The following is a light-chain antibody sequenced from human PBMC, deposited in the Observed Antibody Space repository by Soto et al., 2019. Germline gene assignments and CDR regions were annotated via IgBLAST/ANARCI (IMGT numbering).Light chain of an antibody. CDR2: GAS. Sequence: EIVMTQSPATLSVSPGERATLSCRASQSVIGNLAWYQQKPGQAPRLLIYGASTRATGIPARFSGSGSGTEFTLTISSLQSEDFAVYYCQHYNNWPRTFGQGTKVEIK. CDR3: QHYNNWPRT. V-gene: IGKV3-15*01. CDR1: QSVIGN. J-gene: IGKJ1*01.